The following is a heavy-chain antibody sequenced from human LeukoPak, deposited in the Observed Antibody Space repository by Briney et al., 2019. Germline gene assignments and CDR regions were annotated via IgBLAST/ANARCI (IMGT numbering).Heavy chain of an antibody. CDR2: ISSSSSYI. V-gene: IGHV3-21*01. J-gene: IGHJ5*02. CDR1: GFTFSSYS. Sequence: GGSLRLSCAASGFTFSSYSMNWVRQAPGKGLEWVSSISSSSSYIYYADSVKGRFTISRDNAKNSLYLQMNSLRAEDTAVYYCARGAIAAPVSCSDPWAQGPLVPVS. CDR3: ARGAIAAPVSCSDP. D-gene: IGHD6-13*01.